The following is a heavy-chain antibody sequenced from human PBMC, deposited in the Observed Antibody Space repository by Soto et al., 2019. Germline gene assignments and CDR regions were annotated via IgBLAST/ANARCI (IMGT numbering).Heavy chain of an antibody. J-gene: IGHJ4*02. CDR3: ARASDGYRSGWYVGYFDY. Sequence: GASVNVSCKTSGYTFTSYCISWVRQAPGQGLEWMGWIRAYNGYTNYAQKFQGRVAVTTDTSTSTAYMELRSLISDDTAVYYCARASDGYRSGWYVGYFDYWGQGTLVTVSS. CDR1: GYTFTSYC. V-gene: IGHV1-18*04. D-gene: IGHD6-19*01. CDR2: IRAYNGYT.